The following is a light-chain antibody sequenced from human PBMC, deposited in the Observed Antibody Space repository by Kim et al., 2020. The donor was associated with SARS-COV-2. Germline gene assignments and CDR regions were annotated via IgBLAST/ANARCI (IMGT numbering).Light chain of an antibody. V-gene: IGLV3-1*01. CDR3: QAWDSSNVV. CDR2: NIN. CDR1: NLGIKY. J-gene: IGLJ2*01. Sequence: SYELTQPPSVSVSPGQTASITCSGDNLGIKYVWWYQQKAGQSPVLVIYNINKRPSGIPERFSGSSSGNTATLTISGTQSMDEADYYCQAWDSSNVVFGGGTQLTVL.